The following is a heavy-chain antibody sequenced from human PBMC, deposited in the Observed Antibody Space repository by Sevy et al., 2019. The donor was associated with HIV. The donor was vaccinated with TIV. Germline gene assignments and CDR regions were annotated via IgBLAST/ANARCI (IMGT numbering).Heavy chain of an antibody. CDR2: INTNTGTA. CDR1: GYLFTTKA. J-gene: IGHJ4*02. Sequence: ASVKVSCKASGYLFTTKAMNWVRQAPGQGLEWMGWINTNTGTATYAQDFTGRFVFSLDTSVNTAYLQISSLEAEDTAMYYCARNLRDMTAVGPGGDYWGQGTLVTVSS. D-gene: IGHD4-17*01. CDR3: ARNLRDMTAVGPGGDY. V-gene: IGHV7-4-1*02.